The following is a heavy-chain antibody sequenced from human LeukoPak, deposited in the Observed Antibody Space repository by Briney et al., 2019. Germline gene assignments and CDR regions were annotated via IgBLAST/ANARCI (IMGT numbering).Heavy chain of an antibody. CDR2: INHSGST. D-gene: IGHD3-3*01. J-gene: IGHJ6*03. CDR1: GGSFSGYY. V-gene: IGHV4-34*01. Sequence: SETLSLTCAVYGGSFSGYYWSWIRQPPGKGLEWIGEINHSGSTNYNPSLRSRVTISVDTSKNQFSLKLSSVTAADTAVYYCARATYDFWSGYYPYYYYYYMDVWGKGTTVTVSS. CDR3: ARATYDFWSGYYPYYYYYYMDV.